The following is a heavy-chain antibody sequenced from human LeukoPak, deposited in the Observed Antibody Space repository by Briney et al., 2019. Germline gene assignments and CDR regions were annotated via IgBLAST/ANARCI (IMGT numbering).Heavy chain of an antibody. Sequence: GRSLRLSCAASVFTFSSYGMHCVRQAPGKGLEWVAVIWYDGSNKYYADSVKGRFTISRDNSNNALYLHINSLRAGDTAVYYCAKPMVRGVIIPPDYWGQGTLVTVSS. D-gene: IGHD3-10*01. V-gene: IGHV3-33*06. J-gene: IGHJ4*02. CDR2: IWYDGSNK. CDR1: VFTFSSYG. CDR3: AKPMVRGVIIPPDY.